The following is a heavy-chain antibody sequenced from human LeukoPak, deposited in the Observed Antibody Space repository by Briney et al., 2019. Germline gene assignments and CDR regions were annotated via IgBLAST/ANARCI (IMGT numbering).Heavy chain of an antibody. J-gene: IGHJ3*02. CDR1: GFTFSSHW. V-gene: IGHV3-74*01. D-gene: IGHD1-26*01. CDR2: SDGSST. CDR3: ARGGNYLLDAFDI. Sequence: PGGSLRLSCAASGFTFSSHWMHWVRQAPGKGLVWVSRSDGSSTSYADYVKGRFTISRDNAKNTLYLQMNSLRAEDTAVYYCARGGNYLLDAFDIWGQGTMVTVSS.